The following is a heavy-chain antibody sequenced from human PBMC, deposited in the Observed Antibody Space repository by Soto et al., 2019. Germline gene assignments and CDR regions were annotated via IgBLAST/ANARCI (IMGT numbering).Heavy chain of an antibody. Sequence: PSETLSLTCTVSGGSISSSSYYWGWIRQPPGKGLEWIGSIYYSGSTYYNPSLKSRVTISVDTSKNQFSLKLSSVTAADTAVYYCARRAVLLFGEKTLDYGMDVSGQGTTVTVSS. J-gene: IGHJ6*02. CDR3: ARRAVLLFGEKTLDYGMDV. CDR2: IYYSGST. D-gene: IGHD3-10*01. CDR1: GGSISSSSYY. V-gene: IGHV4-39*01.